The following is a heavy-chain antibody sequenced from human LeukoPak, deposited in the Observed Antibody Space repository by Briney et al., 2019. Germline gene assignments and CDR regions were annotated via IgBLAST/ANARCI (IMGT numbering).Heavy chain of an antibody. CDR3: LRDLNWSLDQ. CDR1: GFTFSNYM. CDR2: IKSDGITI. Sequence: GGSLRLSCAASGFTFSNYMMHWVRQAPGEGLVWVSRIKSDGITITYADSVKGRFTISRDNAKNTLYLQMNSLRAEDTAVYYCLRDLNWSLDQWGQGTLVTVSS. J-gene: IGHJ4*02. D-gene: IGHD1-20*01. V-gene: IGHV3-74*01.